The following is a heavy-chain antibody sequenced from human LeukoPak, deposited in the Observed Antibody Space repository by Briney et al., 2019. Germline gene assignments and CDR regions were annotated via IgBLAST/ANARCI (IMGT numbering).Heavy chain of an antibody. D-gene: IGHD1-26*01. Sequence: GGSLRLSCAASGFTFSDHYMDWVRQAPGKGLEWVGRSRNKANSYTTEYAASVKGRFTISRDDSENSLFLQMNSLKTEDTAVYYCARVRGGSYFDYWGQGTLVTVSS. CDR1: GFTFSDHY. CDR2: SRNKANSYTT. CDR3: ARVRGGSYFDY. V-gene: IGHV3-72*01. J-gene: IGHJ4*02.